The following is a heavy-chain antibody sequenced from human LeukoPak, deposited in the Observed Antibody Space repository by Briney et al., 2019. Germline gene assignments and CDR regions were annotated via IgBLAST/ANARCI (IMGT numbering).Heavy chain of an antibody. J-gene: IGHJ4*02. V-gene: IGHV1-69*05. D-gene: IGHD4-17*01. CDR1: GGTFSSYA. CDR2: IIPIFGTA. Sequence: SVKVSCKASGGTFSSYAISWVRQAPGQGLEWMGRIIPIFGTANYAQKFQGRVTITTDESTSTAYMELSSLRSEDTAVYYCAVHDYGDYHSGYWGQGTLVTVSS. CDR3: AVHDYGDYHSGY.